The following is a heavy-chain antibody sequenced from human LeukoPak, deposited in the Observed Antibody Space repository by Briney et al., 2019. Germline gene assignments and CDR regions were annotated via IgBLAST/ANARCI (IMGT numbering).Heavy chain of an antibody. D-gene: IGHD4-17*01. CDR2: IYHSGST. V-gene: IGHV4-30-2*01. CDR1: GGSISSGGYY. J-gene: IGHJ3*02. CDR3: ARGSTVTPRAWNAFDI. Sequence: SETLSLTCTVSGGSISSGGYYWSWIRQPPGKGLEWIGYIYHSGSTYYNPSLKSRVTISVDRSKNQFSLKLSSVTAADTAVYYCARGSTVTPRAWNAFDIWGQGTMVTVSS.